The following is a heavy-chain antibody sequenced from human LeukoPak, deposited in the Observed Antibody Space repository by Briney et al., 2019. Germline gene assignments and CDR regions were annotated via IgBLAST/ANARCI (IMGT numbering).Heavy chain of an antibody. CDR3: ARESPTSGIDS. Sequence: GGSLRLSCSASGFSVDSNYMSWVRQAPGKGLEWASVIYSNGKEYYAESAKGRFTISRDIPKNSLDLQMNRLRGEDTAVYYCARESPTSGIDSWGQGTLVIVSS. J-gene: IGHJ5*01. D-gene: IGHD2-15*01. CDR1: GFSVDSNY. V-gene: IGHV3-53*01. CDR2: IYSNGKE.